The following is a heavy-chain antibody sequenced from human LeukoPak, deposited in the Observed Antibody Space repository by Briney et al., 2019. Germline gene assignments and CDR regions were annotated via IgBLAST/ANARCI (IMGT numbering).Heavy chain of an antibody. CDR2: VSSSGSGT. V-gene: IGHV3-23*05. J-gene: IGHJ4*02. CDR3: AKDRGWVPSATRWTY. CDR1: GFNFSIYA. D-gene: IGHD2-15*01. Sequence: GGSLRLSCVASGFNFSIYAMNWVRQAPGKGLEWVSAVSSSGSGTYYAESVRGRFTISRDNSKNTEYLQLDSLRDEDTAIYYCAKDRGWVPSATRWTYWGQGTLVTVSS.